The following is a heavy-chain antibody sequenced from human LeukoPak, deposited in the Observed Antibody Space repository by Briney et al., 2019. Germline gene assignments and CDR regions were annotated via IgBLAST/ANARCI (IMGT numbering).Heavy chain of an antibody. D-gene: IGHD1-26*01. CDR3: ARVVLMSQWGATTGPAFDT. V-gene: IGHV1-2*02. Sequence: GASVKVSCKASGYTFTGYYMHWVRQAPGQGLEWMGWINPNSGGTNYAQKFQGRVTMTRDTSISTAYMELSRLRSDDTAVYYCARVVLMSQWGATTGPAFDTWGQGTLVTVSS. CDR2: INPNSGGT. CDR1: GYTFTGYY. J-gene: IGHJ4*02.